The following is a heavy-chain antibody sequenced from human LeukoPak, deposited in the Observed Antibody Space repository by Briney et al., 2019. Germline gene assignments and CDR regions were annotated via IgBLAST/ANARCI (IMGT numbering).Heavy chain of an antibody. CDR3: ARSGRIRYSTVPRYYYYMDV. J-gene: IGHJ6*03. V-gene: IGHV4-39*07. CDR1: GGSISTNVYY. Sequence: PSETLSLTCTVSGGSISTNVYYWGWIRQPPGKGLEWIGSIYYSGNTYYNPSLKSRVTISVNTSKNQFSLKLSSVTAADTAVYYCARSGRIRYSTVPRYYYYMDVWGKGTTVTVSS. D-gene: IGHD3-9*01. CDR2: IYYSGNT.